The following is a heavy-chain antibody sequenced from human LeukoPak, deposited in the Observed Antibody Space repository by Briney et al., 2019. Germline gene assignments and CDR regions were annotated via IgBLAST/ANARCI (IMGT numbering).Heavy chain of an antibody. CDR1: GFTFDDYN. CDR3: AKDRLRYCTSASCYSQGY. CDR2: ISWVGGST. V-gene: IGHV3-43*01. Sequence: GGSLRLSCAAPGFTFDDYNMHWVRQRPGRGLEWVSLISWVGGSTYYADSVRGLFTISRDNSKNSLYLQMNSLRTEDTAFYYCAKDRLRYCTSASCYSQGYWGQGTLVTVSS. D-gene: IGHD2-2*02. J-gene: IGHJ4*02.